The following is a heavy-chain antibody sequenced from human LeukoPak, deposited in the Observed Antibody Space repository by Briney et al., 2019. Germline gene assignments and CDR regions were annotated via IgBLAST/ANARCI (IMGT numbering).Heavy chain of an antibody. Sequence: PGGSLRLSCAASGFAFGNYDMLWVRQVTGKGLEWVSAINTAADTYYPDSVKGRFTISRENAKSSLYLQMNSLRVGDTAVYYCVRAPPGTGWLIDHWGQGTLVAVSS. D-gene: IGHD6-19*01. J-gene: IGHJ4*02. CDR2: INTAADT. V-gene: IGHV3-13*04. CDR3: VRAPPGTGWLIDH. CDR1: GFAFGNYD.